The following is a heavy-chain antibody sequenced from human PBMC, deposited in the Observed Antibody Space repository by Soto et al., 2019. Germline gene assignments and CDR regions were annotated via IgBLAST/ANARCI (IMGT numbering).Heavy chain of an antibody. CDR3: ARLPRGQDYYDNSGYLNYQYRMAF. D-gene: IGHD3-22*01. J-gene: IGHJ6*01. Sequence: SVKVSCKASGGTFSSCAINWVRQAPGXGLEWMGGIIPMFGTTNYAQKFQGRVTVTADESTSTAYMELSSLRSEDTAVYYCARLPRGQDYYDNSGYLNYQYRMAFWGQGTTVNVSS. V-gene: IGHV1-69*13. CDR1: GGTFSSCA. CDR2: IIPMFGTT.